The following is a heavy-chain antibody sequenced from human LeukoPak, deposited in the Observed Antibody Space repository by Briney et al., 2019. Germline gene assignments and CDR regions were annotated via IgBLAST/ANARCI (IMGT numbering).Heavy chain of an antibody. J-gene: IGHJ4*02. V-gene: IGHV3-20*04. Sequence: GGSLRLSCAASGFTFDDYGMSWVRQAPGKGLEWVSGINWNGGSTGYADSVKGRFTISRDNAKNSLYLQMNSLRAEDTALYYCARGKEPVAGSLSHFDYWGQGTLVTVSS. D-gene: IGHD6-19*01. CDR2: INWNGGST. CDR1: GFTFDDYG. CDR3: ARGKEPVAGSLSHFDY.